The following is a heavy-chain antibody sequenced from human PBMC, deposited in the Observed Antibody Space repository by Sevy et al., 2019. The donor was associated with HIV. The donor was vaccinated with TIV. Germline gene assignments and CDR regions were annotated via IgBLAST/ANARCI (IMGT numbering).Heavy chain of an antibody. J-gene: IGHJ5*02. D-gene: IGHD3-3*01. CDR1: GFSFSSDA. Sequence: GGSLRLSCVGSGFSFSSDAMSWVRQAPGKGLQWVATVSASGGSTYYADSVRCRFSITRDNSKNTLYVKMNSLRAEDTAVYYCARVGGGGYYDPWSGYLEFDPWGQGTLVTVSS. CDR3: ARVGGGGYYDPWSGYLEFDP. V-gene: IGHV3-23*01. CDR2: VSASGGST.